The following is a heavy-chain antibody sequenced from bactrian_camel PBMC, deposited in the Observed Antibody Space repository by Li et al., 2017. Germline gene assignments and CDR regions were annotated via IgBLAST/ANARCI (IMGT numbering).Heavy chain of an antibody. J-gene: IGHJ4*01. CDR2: ISALGGQT. D-gene: IGHD6*01. Sequence: VQLVESGGGSVQAGGSLRLSCTASGSIVGANSVAWFRQVPGKGREWVAAISALGGQTRTADSVKGRFTISRDNAKNTLSLQMNSLEPEDSGWYYCAAERVSTWFTPCPILSDDYHYWGQGTQVTVS. CDR1: GSIVGANS. CDR3: AAERVSTWFTPCPILSDDYHY. V-gene: IGHV3S42*01.